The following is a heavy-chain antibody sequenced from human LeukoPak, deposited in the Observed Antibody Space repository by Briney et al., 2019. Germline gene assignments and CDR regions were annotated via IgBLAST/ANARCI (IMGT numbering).Heavy chain of an antibody. D-gene: IGHD2-21*01. CDR2: IYPGDSDT. Sequence: GESLRISCKGSGYSFTSYWIGWVRQMPGKGLEWMGIIYPGDSDTTYGPSFQGQVTISADKSISSAYLQWSSLKASDTAMYYCARQVIRDSNWFDPWGQGTLVTVSS. V-gene: IGHV5-51*01. CDR1: GYSFTSYW. J-gene: IGHJ5*02. CDR3: ARQVIRDSNWFDP.